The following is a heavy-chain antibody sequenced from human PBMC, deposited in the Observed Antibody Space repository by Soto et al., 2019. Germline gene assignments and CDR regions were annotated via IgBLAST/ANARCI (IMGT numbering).Heavy chain of an antibody. J-gene: IGHJ3*02. V-gene: IGHV4-39*07. Sequence: NPSETLSLTCTVTGVSISSNNYYWGWIRLPPGKGLEWIGSASYSGRTYYNPPLKSRVTISVDTSKNQFSLKLTSVTAADTAVYYCASDSSSRYPHAFDIWGQGTMVTVSS. CDR2: ASYSGRT. CDR1: GVSISSNNYY. D-gene: IGHD6-13*01. CDR3: ASDSSSRYPHAFDI.